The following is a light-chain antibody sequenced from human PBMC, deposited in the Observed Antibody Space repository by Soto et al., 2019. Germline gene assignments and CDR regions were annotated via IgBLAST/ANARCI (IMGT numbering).Light chain of an antibody. V-gene: IGKV3-15*01. CDR1: QNVGSN. Sequence: EIVVTQSPATLSVSPGERATLSCRASQNVGSNLAWYQQKPGQAPRLLMYGVSTRATGIPARFSGSGSGTEFTLTISSLQSEDFAVYYCQQYNDWPRTFGQGTKVDIK. CDR3: QQYNDWPRT. J-gene: IGKJ1*01. CDR2: GVS.